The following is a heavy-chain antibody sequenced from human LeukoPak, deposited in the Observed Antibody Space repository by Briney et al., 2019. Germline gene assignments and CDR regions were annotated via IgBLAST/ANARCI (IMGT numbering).Heavy chain of an antibody. CDR2: IYYSGST. CDR3: ARWPPSTGDY. V-gene: IGHV4-59*08. J-gene: IGHJ4*02. CDR1: GGSISSYY. Sequence: PSETLSLTCTVSGGSISSYYWSWIRQPPGKGLEWIGYIYYSGSTNYNPSLKSRVTISVDTSKNQFSLKLSSVTAADTAVYYCARWPPSTGDYWGQGTLVTVSS. D-gene: IGHD3-10*01.